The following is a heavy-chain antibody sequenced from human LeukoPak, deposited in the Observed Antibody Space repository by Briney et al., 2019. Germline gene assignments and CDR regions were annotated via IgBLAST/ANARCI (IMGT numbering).Heavy chain of an antibody. V-gene: IGHV4-4*07. CDR2: IYTSGST. Sequence: SETLSLTCTVSGGSISSYYWTWIRQPAGKGLEWIGRIYTSGSTNYNPSLKSRVTISVDTSKNQFSLKLRSVTAADTAVYYCAREVMDYVDYYYYMDVWGKGTTVTVSS. CDR3: AREVMDYVDYYYYMDV. D-gene: IGHD3-16*01. J-gene: IGHJ6*03. CDR1: GGSISSYY.